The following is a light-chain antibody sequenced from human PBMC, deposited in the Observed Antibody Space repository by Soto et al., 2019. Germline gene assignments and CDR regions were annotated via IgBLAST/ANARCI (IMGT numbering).Light chain of an antibody. CDR1: QIVTNNF. V-gene: IGKV3-20*01. CDR2: DAS. Sequence: EIVLTQSPGTLSLSPGERATLSCRASQIVTNNFLAWYQQKPGQAPRLLIYDASKGATGIPDRFSGSGSGTDFTLTISRLEPEDFAVYYCQQCSYSPLTFGGGTKVDIK. J-gene: IGKJ4*01. CDR3: QQCSYSPLT.